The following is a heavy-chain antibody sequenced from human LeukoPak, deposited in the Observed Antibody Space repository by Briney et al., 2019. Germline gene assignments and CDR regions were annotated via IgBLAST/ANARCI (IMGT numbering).Heavy chain of an antibody. Sequence: SETLSLTCTVSGDSISSSNSYWGWIRQPPGKGLEWIATIYYSGSTYYNPSLKSRVTISVDTSKNQFSLKLSSVTAADTAVYYCARTGGSGYSDYWGQGTLVTVSS. D-gene: IGHD3-10*01. J-gene: IGHJ4*02. CDR2: IYYSGST. CDR3: ARTGGSGYSDY. V-gene: IGHV4-39*07. CDR1: GDSISSSNSY.